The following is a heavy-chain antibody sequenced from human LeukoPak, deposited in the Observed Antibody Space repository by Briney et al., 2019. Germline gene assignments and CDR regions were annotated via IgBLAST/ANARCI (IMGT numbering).Heavy chain of an antibody. D-gene: IGHD2-8*02. Sequence: GGSLRLSCVASGFTFSTYAMNWVRQAPGKGLEWVSVIGDSSGRTFYADSVEGRFTISRDISKNILYLEMNSLRAEDTAVYYCAKILYAGGSNIFDYWGQGTLVTVSS. CDR2: IGDSSGRT. V-gene: IGHV3-23*01. J-gene: IGHJ4*02. CDR3: AKILYAGGSNIFDY. CDR1: GFTFSTYA.